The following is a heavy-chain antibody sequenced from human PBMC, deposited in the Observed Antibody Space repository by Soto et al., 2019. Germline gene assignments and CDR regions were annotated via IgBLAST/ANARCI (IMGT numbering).Heavy chain of an antibody. CDR3: ARDQLEGNWFDP. J-gene: IGHJ5*02. CDR2: IYHSGST. Sequence: QLQLQESGSGLVRPSQTLSLTCAVSGGSISSGGYSWNWIRQPPGKGLEWIGYIYHSGSTLYNPSLKSRVXVXVXXSKNQFSLKLSSVTAADTAVYYCARDQLEGNWFDPWGQGTLVTVSS. D-gene: IGHD1-1*01. CDR1: GGSISSGGYS. V-gene: IGHV4-30-2*01.